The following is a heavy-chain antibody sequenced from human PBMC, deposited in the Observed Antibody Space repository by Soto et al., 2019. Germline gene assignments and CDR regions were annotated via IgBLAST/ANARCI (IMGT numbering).Heavy chain of an antibody. V-gene: IGHV3-7*01. CDR2: IKQDGSEK. CDR1: GFTFSSYW. D-gene: IGHD3-10*01. Sequence: GSLRLSCAASGFTFSSYWMSWVRQAPGKGLEWVANIKQDGSEKYYVDSVKGRFTISRDNAKNSLYLQMNSLRAEDTAVYYCAREKLLWFGDTTFDYWGQGTLVTV. J-gene: IGHJ4*02. CDR3: AREKLLWFGDTTFDY.